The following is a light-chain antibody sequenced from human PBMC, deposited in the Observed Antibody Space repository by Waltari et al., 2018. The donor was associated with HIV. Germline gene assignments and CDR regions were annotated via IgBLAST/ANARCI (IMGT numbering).Light chain of an antibody. J-gene: IGLJ2*01. CDR2: GVS. Sequence: QSALTQPASVSGSPGQSVTIYCAGTSSDVGGYAYVSWYQQRPGKAPKLIIFGVSNRPSGVSSRFSGSKSGSTASLTVSGLQAEDEADYYCTSYSTNKNVLFGGGTKVTVL. CDR1: SSDVGGYAY. V-gene: IGLV2-14*01. CDR3: TSYSTNKNVL.